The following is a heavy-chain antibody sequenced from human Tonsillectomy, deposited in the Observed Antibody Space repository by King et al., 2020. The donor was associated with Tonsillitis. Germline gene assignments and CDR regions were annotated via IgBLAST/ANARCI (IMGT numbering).Heavy chain of an antibody. CDR2: IQTKSDGETT. J-gene: IGHJ5*02. V-gene: IGHV3-15*01. CDR3: SIEDQDYNIGWLDLYFFNA. D-gene: IGHD6-19*01. CDR1: GFTFSDAW. Sequence: VQLVESGGGVVRPGGSLRLSCAGSGFTFSDAWMSWVRQAPGKGLEWVGRIQTKSDGETTDYSAPVEGKFTISRDESKNTVHLQMHSLKAEDTAVYYFSIEDQDYNIGWLDLYFFNAWGQGTLVTVSA.